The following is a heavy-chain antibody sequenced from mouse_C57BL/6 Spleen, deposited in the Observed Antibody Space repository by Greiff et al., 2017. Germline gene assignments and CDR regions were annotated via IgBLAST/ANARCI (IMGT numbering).Heavy chain of an antibody. CDR1: GFTFSDYY. CDR3: ARQNYGSRDYAMDY. J-gene: IGHJ4*01. D-gene: IGHD1-1*01. V-gene: IGHV5-12*01. CDR2: ISNGGGST. Sequence: EVMLVESGGGLVQPGGSLKLSCAASGFTFSDYYMYWVRQTPEKRLEWVAYISNGGGSTYYPATVKGRFTISRDKAKNTLYLQMSRLKSEDTAMYYCARQNYGSRDYAMDYWGQGTSVTVSS.